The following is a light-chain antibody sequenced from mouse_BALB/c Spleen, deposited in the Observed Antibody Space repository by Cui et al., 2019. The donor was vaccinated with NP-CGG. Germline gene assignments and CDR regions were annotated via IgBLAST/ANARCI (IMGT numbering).Light chain of an antibody. CDR1: TGAVTTINY. J-gene: IGLJ1*01. V-gene: IGLV1*01. Sequence: QAVVPQDSHLTTSPGETVTLTCRSSTGAVTTINYANWVQEKPDHLFTGLIGGTNNRAPGVPARFSGSLIGDKAALTITGAQTEDEAIYFCALWYSNHWVFGGGTKLTVL. CDR2: GTN. CDR3: ALWYSNHWV.